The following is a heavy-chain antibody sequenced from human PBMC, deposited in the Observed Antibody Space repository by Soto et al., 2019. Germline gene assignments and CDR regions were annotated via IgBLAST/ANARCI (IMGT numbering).Heavy chain of an antibody. CDR3: AKRPLTAAGFDY. V-gene: IGHV3-23*01. Sequence: EVQLLESGGGLVQPGGSLRLSCAASGFTFSNYAMTWVRQAPGKGLEWVSVITGSGGGTYFVDSVKGRFTSSRDNSKNTVYLQMNRLRAEDTSVYYCAKRPLTAAGFDYWGQGTLVTVSS. CDR1: GFTFSNYA. CDR2: ITGSGGGT. D-gene: IGHD6-13*01. J-gene: IGHJ4*02.